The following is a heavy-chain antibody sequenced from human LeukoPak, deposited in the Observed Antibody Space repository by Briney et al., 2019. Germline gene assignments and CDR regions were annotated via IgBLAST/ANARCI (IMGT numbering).Heavy chain of an antibody. CDR3: AKPGQPWLQSGYFDY. D-gene: IGHD5-18*01. Sequence: PGGSLRLSCAASGFTFSSYGMHWVRQAPGKGLEWVAFIRYDGSNKYYADSVKGRFTISRDNSKNTLYLQMNSLRAEDTAVYYCAKPGQPWLQSGYFDYWGQGTLVTVSS. V-gene: IGHV3-30*02. CDR1: GFTFSSYG. J-gene: IGHJ4*02. CDR2: IRYDGSNK.